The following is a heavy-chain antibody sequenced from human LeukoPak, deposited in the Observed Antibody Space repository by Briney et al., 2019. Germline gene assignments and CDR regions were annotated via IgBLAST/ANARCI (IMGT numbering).Heavy chain of an antibody. CDR3: ARAGYCTNGVCYSSNYYMDV. D-gene: IGHD2-8*01. V-gene: IGHV3-74*01. CDR2: INGDGSST. J-gene: IGHJ6*03. Sequence: GGSLRLSCAASGFTPSSYWMYWVRQAPGKGLVWVSRINGDGSSTSYADSVKGRFTISRGNAKNTLYLQMNSLRAEDTAVYYCARAGYCTNGVCYSSNYYMDVWGKGTTVTVPS. CDR1: GFTPSSYW.